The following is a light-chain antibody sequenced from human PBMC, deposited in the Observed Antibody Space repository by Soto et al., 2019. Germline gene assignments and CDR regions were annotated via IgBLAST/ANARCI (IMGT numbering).Light chain of an antibody. CDR3: QQYGRSLT. CDR2: GVS. V-gene: IGKV3-20*01. CDR1: QSVESNY. Sequence: ESVLTQSPGTLSLSPGDRAILSCRAGQSVESNYLAWYQQRPGQAPRLLVYGVSSRPTGIPDRFSGSGSGTDFTLTISRLEPEDFAVYYCQQYGRSLTFGGGTKVEIK. J-gene: IGKJ4*01.